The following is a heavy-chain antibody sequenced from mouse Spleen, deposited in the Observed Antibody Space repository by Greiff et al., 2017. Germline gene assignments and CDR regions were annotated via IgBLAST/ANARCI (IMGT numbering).Heavy chain of an antibody. J-gene: IGHJ3*01. V-gene: IGHV1-82*01. CDR3: ASYYGLAY. D-gene: IGHD2-1*01. CDR2: IYPGDGDT. CDR1: GYAFSSSW. Sequence: QVQLQQSGPELVKPGASVKISCKASGYAFSSSWMNWVKQRPGKGLEWIGRIYPGDGDTNYNGKFKGKATLTADKSSSTAYMQLSSLTSEDSAVYFCASYYGLAYWGQGTLVTVSA.